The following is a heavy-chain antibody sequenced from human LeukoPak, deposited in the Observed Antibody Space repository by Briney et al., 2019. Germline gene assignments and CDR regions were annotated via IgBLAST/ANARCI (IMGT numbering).Heavy chain of an antibody. V-gene: IGHV3-21*01. CDR3: ARDRYCSSTSCSAGAWFDP. D-gene: IGHD2-2*01. J-gene: IGHJ5*02. CDR2: ISSSGNYI. Sequence: PGGSLRLSCAASGFTFTSYSMNWVRQAPGKGLEWVSSISSSGNYIYYAASVKGRFTISRDNARNSLYLQMNSLRAEDTAVYYCARDRYCSSTSCSAGAWFDPWGKGTLVTVSS. CDR1: GFTFTSYS.